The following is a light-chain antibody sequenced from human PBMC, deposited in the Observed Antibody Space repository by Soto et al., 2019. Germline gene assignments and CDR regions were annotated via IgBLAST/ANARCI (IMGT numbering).Light chain of an antibody. CDR1: QSISSW. CDR3: QQYDTYPWT. CDR2: KAS. J-gene: IGKJ1*01. V-gene: IGKV1-5*03. Sequence: DIQMTQSPSTLSASVGDRVTITCRASQSISSWLAWYQQKPGKAPKVLIYKASNLESGVPSRFSGSGSGTEFTLTISSLQPDDFANYYCQQYDTYPWTFGQGTKVEIK.